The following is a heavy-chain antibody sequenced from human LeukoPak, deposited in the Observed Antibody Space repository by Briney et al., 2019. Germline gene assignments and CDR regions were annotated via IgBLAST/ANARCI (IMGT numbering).Heavy chain of an antibody. V-gene: IGHV4-34*01. J-gene: IGHJ6*02. D-gene: IGHD3-10*01. CDR2: INHSGST. CDR3: ARNLPYYYGSGSFPPYYYYCMDV. CDR1: GGSFSGYY. Sequence: PSETLSLTGAGYGGSFSGYYWSWIRQPPGKGLEWIGEINHSGSTNYNPSLKSRVTISVDTSKNQFSLKLSSVTAADAAVYYCARNLPYYYGSGSFPPYYYYCMDVWGQGTTVTVSS.